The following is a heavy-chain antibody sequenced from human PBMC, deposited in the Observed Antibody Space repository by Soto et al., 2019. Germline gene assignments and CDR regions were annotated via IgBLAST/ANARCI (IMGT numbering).Heavy chain of an antibody. CDR2: ISPSSGVT. V-gene: IGHV1-18*01. D-gene: IGHD1-1*01. CDR3: ARDPRYSANYYFGMDV. CDR1: GYTFTTYD. Sequence: ASVKVSCKASGYTFTTYDISWVRQAPGQGLEWMGWISPSSGVTNYPQKFQGRVTITTDTSTSTAYMELRSLRSDDSAVYYCARDPRYSANYYFGMDVRGQGTTVTVSS. J-gene: IGHJ6*02.